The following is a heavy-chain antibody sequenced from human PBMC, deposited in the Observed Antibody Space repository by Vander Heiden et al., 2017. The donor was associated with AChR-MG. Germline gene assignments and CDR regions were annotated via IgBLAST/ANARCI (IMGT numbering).Heavy chain of an antibody. Sequence: QVQLQQWGAGLLKPSETLSLTCAVYGGSFSGYYWSWIRQPPGKGLEWIGEINHSGSTNYNPSLKSRVTISVDTSKNQFSLKLSSVTAADTAVYYCARTSYSYGLDYWGQGTLVTVSS. CDR2: INHSGST. V-gene: IGHV4-34*01. CDR1: GGSFSGYY. CDR3: ARTSYSYGLDY. J-gene: IGHJ4*02. D-gene: IGHD5-18*01.